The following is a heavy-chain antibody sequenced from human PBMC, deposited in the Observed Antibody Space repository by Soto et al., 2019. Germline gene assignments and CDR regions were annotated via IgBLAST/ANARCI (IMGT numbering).Heavy chain of an antibody. CDR2: IYYSGST. D-gene: IGHD3-22*01. Sequence: QVQLQESGPGLVKPSQTLSLTCTVSGGSISSGDYYWSWIRQPPGKGLEWIGYIYYSGSTYYNPSLKSRVTISVDTSKTQFSLNPSSVTAADTAVYYCARVHYYDSYEGSDAFDIWGQGTMVTVSS. J-gene: IGHJ3*02. V-gene: IGHV4-30-4*01. CDR1: GGSISSGDYY. CDR3: ARVHYYDSYEGSDAFDI.